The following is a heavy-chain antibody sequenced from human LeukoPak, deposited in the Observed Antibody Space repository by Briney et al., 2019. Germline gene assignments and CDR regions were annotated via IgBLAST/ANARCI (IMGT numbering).Heavy chain of an antibody. CDR3: ARPRGSCSGGSCYYYYFDY. Sequence: SETLSLTCAVSGYPISSGYYWGWIRQPPGKGLEWIGSIYHSGSTYYNPSLKSRVTISVDTSKNQFSLKLSSVTAADTAVYYCARPRGSCSGGSCYYYYFDYWGQGTLVTVSS. V-gene: IGHV4-38-2*01. J-gene: IGHJ4*02. D-gene: IGHD2-15*01. CDR1: GYPISSGYY. CDR2: IYHSGST.